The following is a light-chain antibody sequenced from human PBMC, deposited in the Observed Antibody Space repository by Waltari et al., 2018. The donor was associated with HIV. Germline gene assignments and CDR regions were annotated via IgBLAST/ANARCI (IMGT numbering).Light chain of an antibody. Sequence: EIVMTQSPATLSVSPGERATLSCRASQSISSNLAWYQQKPGQAPGLLIYGVSTRTTGTPARFSGSGSGTDFTLTISSLQSEDFAVYYCQQFNSWPRTFGPGTKVET. CDR2: GVS. CDR3: QQFNSWPRT. CDR1: QSISSN. V-gene: IGKV3-15*01. J-gene: IGKJ1*01.